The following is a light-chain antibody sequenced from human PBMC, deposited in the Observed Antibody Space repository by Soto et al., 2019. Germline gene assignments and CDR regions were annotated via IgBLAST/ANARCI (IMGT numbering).Light chain of an antibody. V-gene: IGKV1-5*01. CDR1: QSISSW. CDR2: DTF. J-gene: IGKJ4*01. Sequence: DIQMTQSPSSLSASVGDRVSITCRASQSISSWLAWYQQKPRKAPKLLMFDTFSLESGVPSRFSGSRSGTAFTLTISSLQPDDYATYYCQQYNSYSPLTFGGGTKVEIK. CDR3: QQYNSYSPLT.